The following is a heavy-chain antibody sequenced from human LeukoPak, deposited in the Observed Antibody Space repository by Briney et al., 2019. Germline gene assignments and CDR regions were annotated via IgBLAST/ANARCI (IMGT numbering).Heavy chain of an antibody. J-gene: IGHJ5*01. V-gene: IGHV3-48*03. D-gene: IGHD6-13*01. CDR3: AREGRVAASGFDC. CDR2: ISSSGNTI. Sequence: PGGSLRLSCAASGFTFSSYEMNWVRQAPGKGLAWVSYISSSGNTIYYADSVKGRFTISRDNAKNSLYLQMTNLRAEDTAVYYCAREGRVAASGFDCWGQGTLVTVSS. CDR1: GFTFSSYE.